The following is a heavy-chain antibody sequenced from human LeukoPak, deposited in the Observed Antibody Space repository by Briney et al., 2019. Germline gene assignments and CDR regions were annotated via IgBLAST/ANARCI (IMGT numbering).Heavy chain of an antibody. V-gene: IGHV1-2*06. CDR3: ARGAYYYDSTDAFDI. Sequence: ASVKVSCKASGCIFTDYYMHWVRQAPGQELGWMGRINPNSGGTNYAQKFQGRVTMTRDTSISTAYMELSRLRSDDTAVYYCARGAYYYDSTDAFDIWGQGTMVTVSS. D-gene: IGHD3-22*01. CDR2: INPNSGGT. J-gene: IGHJ3*02. CDR1: GCIFTDYY.